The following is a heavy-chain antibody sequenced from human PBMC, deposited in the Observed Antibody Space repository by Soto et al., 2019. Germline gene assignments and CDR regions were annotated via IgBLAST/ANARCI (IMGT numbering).Heavy chain of an antibody. CDR1: GYSFTSYW. V-gene: IGHV5-10-1*01. J-gene: IGHJ6*02. Sequence: GESLKISCKGSGYSFTSYWISWVRQMPGKGLEWMGRIDPSDSYTNYSPSFQGHVTISADKSISTAYLQWSSLKASDTAMYYCASHRSSGWYEHYYYGMDVWGQGTTVTVSS. CDR2: IDPSDSYT. CDR3: ASHRSSGWYEHYYYGMDV. D-gene: IGHD6-19*01.